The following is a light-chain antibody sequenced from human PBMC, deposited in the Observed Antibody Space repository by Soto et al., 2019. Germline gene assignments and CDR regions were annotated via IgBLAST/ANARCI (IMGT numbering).Light chain of an antibody. CDR3: QQANSFPFP. J-gene: IGKJ3*01. CDR1: QGISSW. CDR2: AAS. V-gene: IGKV1-12*01. Sequence: DIQMTQSPSSVYASVGDRVTITCRASQGISSWSAWYQQNPGKAHKLMIYAASSLQSGVPSRFSGSGSGTDFTLPICSLQPEDFATYYCQQANSFPFPFGPGTKVDIK.